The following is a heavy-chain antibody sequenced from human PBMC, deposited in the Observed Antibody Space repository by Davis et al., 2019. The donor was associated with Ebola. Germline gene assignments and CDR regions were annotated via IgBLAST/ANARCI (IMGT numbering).Heavy chain of an antibody. CDR2: INSDGSST. CDR1: GFTFSSYW. J-gene: IGHJ4*02. V-gene: IGHV3-74*01. CDR3: AKSQWLPQLGFDY. D-gene: IGHD6-19*01. Sequence: HTGGSLRLSCAASGFTFSSYWMHWVRQAPGKGLVWVSRINSDGSSTSYADSVKGRFTISRDNAKNSLYLQMNSLRAEDTALYYCAKSQWLPQLGFDYWGQGTLVTVSS.